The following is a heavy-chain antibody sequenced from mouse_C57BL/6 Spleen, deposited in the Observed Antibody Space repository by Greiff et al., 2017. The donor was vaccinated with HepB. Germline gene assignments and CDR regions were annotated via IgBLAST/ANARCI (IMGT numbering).Heavy chain of an antibody. CDR2: INPNNGGT. Sequence: VQLQQSGPELVKPGASVKISCKASGYTFTDYYMNWVKQSHGKSLEWIGDINPNNGGTSYNQKFKGKATLTVDKSSSTAYMELRSLTSEDSAVYYCAREGTAQATSYYAMDYWGQGTSVTVSS. CDR3: AREGTAQATSYYAMDY. J-gene: IGHJ4*01. CDR1: GYTFTDYY. D-gene: IGHD3-2*02. V-gene: IGHV1-26*01.